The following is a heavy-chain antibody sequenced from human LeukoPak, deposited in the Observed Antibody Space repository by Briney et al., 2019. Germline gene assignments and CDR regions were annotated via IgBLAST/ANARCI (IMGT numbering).Heavy chain of an antibody. V-gene: IGHV3-21*01. Sequence: GGSLRLSCAASGFTFSSYDMNWVRQAPGKGLEGVSSISSSSSYIYYADSVKGRFTISRDNAKNSLYLQMNSLRAEDTAVYYCARVKDYYDSSGGYWGQGTLVTVSS. J-gene: IGHJ4*02. CDR3: ARVKDYYDSSGGY. CDR1: GFTFSSYD. CDR2: ISSSSSYI. D-gene: IGHD3-22*01.